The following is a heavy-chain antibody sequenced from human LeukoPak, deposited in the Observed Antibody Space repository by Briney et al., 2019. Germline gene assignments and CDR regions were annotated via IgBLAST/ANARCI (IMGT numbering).Heavy chain of an antibody. V-gene: IGHV3-30-3*01. CDR2: MLSDGSDK. CDR3: ANHPFDY. Sequence: GGSLRLSCEGTGFIFRNYALHWVRQAPGKGLEWVAVMLSDGSDKYYADSVRGRFTISRDNAKNSLYLQMNSLRAEDTAVYYCANHPFDYWGQGTLVTVSS. CDR1: GFIFRNYA. J-gene: IGHJ4*02.